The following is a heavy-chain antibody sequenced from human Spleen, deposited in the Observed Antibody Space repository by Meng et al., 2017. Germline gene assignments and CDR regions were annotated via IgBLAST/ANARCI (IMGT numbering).Heavy chain of an antibody. Sequence: GESLKISCVASGFTFSSYWMHWVRQDPGKGLVWVSRINTDGSTTSYADSVKGRFTISRDNAKNSLYLQMNSLRAEDTAVYYCARVKLSGDPYFDYWGQGTLVTVSS. CDR3: ARVKLSGDPYFDY. D-gene: IGHD7-27*01. CDR1: GFTFSSYW. V-gene: IGHV3-74*01. CDR2: INTDGSTT. J-gene: IGHJ4*02.